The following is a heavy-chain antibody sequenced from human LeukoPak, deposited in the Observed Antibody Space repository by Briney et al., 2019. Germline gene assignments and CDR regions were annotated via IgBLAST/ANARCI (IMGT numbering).Heavy chain of an antibody. Sequence: ASVKVSCKASGYTFTGYNIHWVRQAPGQGLEWMGRINPNSGGTSSAEKFQGRVTMTRDTSITTAYMELGRLTSDDTAVYYCARDHFAGTYSNHYWGQGTLVTVSS. J-gene: IGHJ4*02. CDR1: GYTFTGYN. CDR2: INPNSGGT. V-gene: IGHV1-2*06. D-gene: IGHD4-11*01. CDR3: ARDHFAGTYSNHY.